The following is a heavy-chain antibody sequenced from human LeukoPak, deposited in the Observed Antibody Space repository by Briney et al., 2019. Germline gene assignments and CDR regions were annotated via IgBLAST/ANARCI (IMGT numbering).Heavy chain of an antibody. CDR1: GYSIRSGYY. Sequence: SETLSLTCTVSGYSIRSGYYWGWIRQPPGKGLEWIGSIYHSGSTYYNPSLKSRVTISVDTSKNQFSLKLSSVTAADTAVYYCARDVEYCSGGSCYYLDYWGQGTLVTVSS. J-gene: IGHJ4*02. D-gene: IGHD2-15*01. CDR2: IYHSGST. V-gene: IGHV4-38-2*02. CDR3: ARDVEYCSGGSCYYLDY.